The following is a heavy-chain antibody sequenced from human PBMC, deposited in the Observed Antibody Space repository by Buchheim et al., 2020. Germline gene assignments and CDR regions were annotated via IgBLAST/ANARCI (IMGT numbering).Heavy chain of an antibody. V-gene: IGHV3-30*03. J-gene: IGHJ6*02. Sequence: QMQLMESGGGVIQPGRSLRLSCAASGFTFSSYGMHWVRQAPGEGLEWVAVISYDGSNKYYADSVKGRFSISRDNSKHTLYLQMNSLRAEDTAVYYCARGMVRGVIYYGKDVWGQGTT. CDR2: ISYDGSNK. D-gene: IGHD3-10*01. CDR1: GFTFSSYG. CDR3: ARGMVRGVIYYGKDV.